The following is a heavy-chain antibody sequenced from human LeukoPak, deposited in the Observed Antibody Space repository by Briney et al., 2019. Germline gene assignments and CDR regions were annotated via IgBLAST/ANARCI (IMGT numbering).Heavy chain of an antibody. V-gene: IGHV4-61*08. J-gene: IGHJ4*02. D-gene: IGHD3-9*01. CDR1: GGSISSGGYS. CDR3: ARASSDILTGYYNLFDH. CDR2: VYYTGSP. Sequence: SETLSLTCAVSGGSISSGGYSWSWIRQPPGKGLEWIGYVYYTGSPNYNPSLESRVTISIDRAKNQFSLKLSSVTAADTAVYYCARASSDILTGYYNLFDHWGQGTLVAVSS.